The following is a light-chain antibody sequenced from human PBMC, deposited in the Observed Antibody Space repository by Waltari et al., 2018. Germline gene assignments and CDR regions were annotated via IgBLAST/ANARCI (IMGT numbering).Light chain of an antibody. CDR3: QQYYSTPNS. J-gene: IGKJ2*03. Sequence: DIMMTQSPDSLAVSLGERATINCKSSQNVLYSSNNKNYLAWYQQKPGQPPKLLIYWASTRESGVPDRFSGSGSGTDFTLTISSLQAEDVAVYYCQQYYSTPNSFGQGTKLEIK. CDR1: QNVLYSSNNKNY. CDR2: WAS. V-gene: IGKV4-1*01.